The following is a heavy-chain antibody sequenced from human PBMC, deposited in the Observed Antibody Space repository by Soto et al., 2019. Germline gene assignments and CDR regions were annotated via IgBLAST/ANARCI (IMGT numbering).Heavy chain of an antibody. V-gene: IGHV1-2*04. CDR3: ARENDFWDAMDV. D-gene: IGHD3-3*01. CDR1: GYTFTGYY. J-gene: IGHJ6*03. Sequence: ASVKVSCKASGYTFTGYYMHWVRQAPRQGLEWMGWINPNSGGTNYAQKFQGWVTMTRDTSISTAYMELSRLRSDDTAVYYCARENDFWDAMDVWGKGTTVTVSS. CDR2: INPNSGGT.